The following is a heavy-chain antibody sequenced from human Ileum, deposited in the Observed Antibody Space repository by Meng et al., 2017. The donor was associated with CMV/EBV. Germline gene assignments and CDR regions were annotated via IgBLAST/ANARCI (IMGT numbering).Heavy chain of an antibody. V-gene: IGHV3-23*01. Sequence: GGSLRLSCAASTFTLNNYGMNWVRQAPGKGLEWVSGISSSDGRTYYADSVRGHFTISRDNSKNTLFLQMNSLRVEDTAVYYCANSGLRAWGHGTQVTVSS. D-gene: IGHD4-17*01. J-gene: IGHJ4*01. CDR1: TFTLNNYG. CDR2: ISSSDGRT. CDR3: ANSGLRA.